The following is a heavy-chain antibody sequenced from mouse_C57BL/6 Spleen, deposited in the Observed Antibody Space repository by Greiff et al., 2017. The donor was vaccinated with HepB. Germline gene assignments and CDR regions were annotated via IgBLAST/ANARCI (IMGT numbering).Heavy chain of an antibody. CDR1: GFNIKDDY. Sequence: VQLKQSGAELVRPGASVKLSCTASGFNIKDDYMHWVKQRPEQGLEWIGWIDPENGDTEYASKFQGKATITADTSSNTAYLQLSSLTSEDTAVYYCTGARDGYFDVWGKGTTVTVSS. J-gene: IGHJ1*03. D-gene: IGHD3-1*01. CDR3: TGARDGYFDV. V-gene: IGHV14-4*01. CDR2: IDPENGDT.